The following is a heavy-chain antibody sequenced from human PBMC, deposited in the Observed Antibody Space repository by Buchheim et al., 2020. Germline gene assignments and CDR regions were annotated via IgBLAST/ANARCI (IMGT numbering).Heavy chain of an antibody. J-gene: IGHJ6*02. Sequence: QVQLQQWGAGLLKPSETLSLTCAVYGGSFSGCYWSWIRQPPGKGLEWIGEINHSGSTNYNPSLKSRVTISVDTSKNQFSLKLSSVTAADTAVYYCARGRRSAYYYYGMDVWGQGTT. CDR3: ARGRRSAYYYYGMDV. CDR2: INHSGST. V-gene: IGHV4-34*01. CDR1: GGSFSGCY.